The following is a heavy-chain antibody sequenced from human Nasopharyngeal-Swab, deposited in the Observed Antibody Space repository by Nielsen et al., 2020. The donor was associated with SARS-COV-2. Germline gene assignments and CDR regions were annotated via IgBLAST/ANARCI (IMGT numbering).Heavy chain of an antibody. CDR3: ARADSSSWYFDY. CDR2: ISSSSSYI. D-gene: IGHD6-13*01. Sequence: GSLRLSCAASGFTFSSYSMNWVRQAPGKGLEWVSSISSSSSYIYYADSVKGRFTISRDNAKNSPYLQMNSLRAEDTAVYYCARADSSSWYFDYWGQGTLVTVSS. J-gene: IGHJ4*02. V-gene: IGHV3-21*01. CDR1: GFTFSSYS.